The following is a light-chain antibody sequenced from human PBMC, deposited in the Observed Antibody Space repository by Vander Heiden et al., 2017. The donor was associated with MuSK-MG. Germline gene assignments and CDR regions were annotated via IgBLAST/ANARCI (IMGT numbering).Light chain of an antibody. CDR1: SSDVGGYNY. V-gene: IGLV2-11*01. CDR2: DVS. J-gene: IGLJ1*01. Sequence: SDLTQPRSVSGSPGQSVTISCTGTSSDVGGYNYVSWDQQHPGKAPKLMIYDVSKRPSGVPDRFSGSKSGNTASLTISGLQAEDEADYYCCSYAGSYVFGTGTKVTVL. CDR3: CSYAGSYV.